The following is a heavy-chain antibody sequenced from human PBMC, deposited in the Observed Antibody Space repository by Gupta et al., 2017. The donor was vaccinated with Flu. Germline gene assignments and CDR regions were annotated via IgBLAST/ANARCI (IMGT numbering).Heavy chain of an antibody. CDR3: ARALGIHGSGLEYLDY. D-gene: IGHD1-1*01. Sequence: NWVRQAPGQGLEWVGWISSSGGDIGYAQRFQGRVTMTRSTSTSTAYMELSGLTSDDTAVYYCARALGIHGSGLEYLDYWGQGTLVTVSS. CDR2: ISSSGGDI. V-gene: IGHV1-8*01. J-gene: IGHJ4*02.